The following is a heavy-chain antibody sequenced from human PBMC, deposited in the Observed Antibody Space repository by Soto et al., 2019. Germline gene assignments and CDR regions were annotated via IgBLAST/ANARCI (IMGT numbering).Heavy chain of an antibody. D-gene: IGHD3-22*01. CDR2: ISGGGGST. J-gene: IGHJ4*02. Sequence: EVQLLESGGGLVQPGGSLRLSCAASGFTFSTYAMSWVRQAPGKGLEWVSAISGGGGSTYYADSVKGRFTISRDNSKNTLYLQMNGLRGEDTALYYCAKAFDTSGYHHERAFDYWGQGTLVTVSS. CDR1: GFTFSTYA. V-gene: IGHV3-23*01. CDR3: AKAFDTSGYHHERAFDY.